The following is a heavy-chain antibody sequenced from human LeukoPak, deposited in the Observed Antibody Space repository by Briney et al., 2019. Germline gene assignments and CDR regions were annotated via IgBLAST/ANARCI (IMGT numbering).Heavy chain of an antibody. D-gene: IGHD2-15*01. J-gene: IGHJ6*03. CDR1: GYTFTSYG. CDR3: ARDGEDIVVVVAAPRERWLQSYYYYYMDV. CDR2: ISAYNGNT. V-gene: IGHV1-18*01. Sequence: GASVKVSCKASGYTFTSYGISWVRQAPGQGLEWMGWISAYNGNTNYAQKLQGRVTMTTDTSTSTAYMELRSLRSDDTAVYYCARDGEDIVVVVAAPRERWLQSYYYYYMDVWGKGTTVTISS.